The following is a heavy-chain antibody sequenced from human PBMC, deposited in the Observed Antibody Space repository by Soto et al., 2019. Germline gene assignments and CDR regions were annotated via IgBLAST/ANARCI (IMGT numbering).Heavy chain of an antibody. CDR1: GFTFSSYS. V-gene: IGHV3-48*02. J-gene: IGHJ4*02. Sequence: GGSLRLSCASSGFTFSSYSMNWVRQAPGKGLEWVSYISSSSSTIYYADSVKGRFTISRDNAKNSLYLQMNSLRDEDTAVYYCARTFPSYYDSSGYYYPPYFDYWGQGTLVTVSS. D-gene: IGHD3-22*01. CDR2: ISSSSSTI. CDR3: ARTFPSYYDSSGYYYPPYFDY.